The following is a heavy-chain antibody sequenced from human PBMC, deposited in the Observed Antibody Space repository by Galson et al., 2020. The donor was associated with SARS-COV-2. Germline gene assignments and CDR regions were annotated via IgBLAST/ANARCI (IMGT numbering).Heavy chain of an antibody. Sequence: GGSLRLSCAASGFTFDDFGMSWVRQGPGKGLEWVSGINWNGGSTGYADSVKGRFTISRDNAKNSLFLQMNSLRAEDTALYHCARVTCSGGNCYSGVGYVDFWGKGTTVTVSS. V-gene: IGHV3-20*01. CDR2: INWNGGST. J-gene: IGHJ6*03. CDR3: ARVTCSGGNCYSGVGYVDF. CDR1: GFTFDDFG. D-gene: IGHD2-15*01.